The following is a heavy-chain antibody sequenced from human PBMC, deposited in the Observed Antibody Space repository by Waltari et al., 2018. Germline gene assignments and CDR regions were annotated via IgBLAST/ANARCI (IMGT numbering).Heavy chain of an antibody. V-gene: IGHV4-39*01. J-gene: IGHJ4*02. CDR3: ARRRIAVAGGGFDY. CDR1: GGSISSSSYY. CDR2: IYYSGST. Sequence: QLQLQESGPGLVKPSETLSLTCTVSGGSISSSSYYWGWIRQPPGKGLEWIGSIYYSGSTYYNPSLKSRVTISVDTSKNQFSLKLSSVTAADTAVYYCARRRIAVAGGGFDYWGQGTLVTVSS. D-gene: IGHD6-19*01.